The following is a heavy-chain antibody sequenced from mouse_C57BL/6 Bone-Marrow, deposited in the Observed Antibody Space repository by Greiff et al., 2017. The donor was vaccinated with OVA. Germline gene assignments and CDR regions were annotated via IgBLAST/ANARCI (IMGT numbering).Heavy chain of an antibody. CDR2: IDPENGDT. CDR3: TTPLITTGGYFDY. V-gene: IGHV14-4*01. Sequence: EVQLQESGAELVRPGASVKLSCTASGFNIKDDYMHWVKQRPEQGLEWIGWIDPENGDTEYASKFQGKATITADTSSNTAYLQLSSLTSEDTAVYYCTTPLITTGGYFDYWGQGTTLTVSS. CDR1: GFNIKDDY. D-gene: IGHD1-1*01. J-gene: IGHJ2*01.